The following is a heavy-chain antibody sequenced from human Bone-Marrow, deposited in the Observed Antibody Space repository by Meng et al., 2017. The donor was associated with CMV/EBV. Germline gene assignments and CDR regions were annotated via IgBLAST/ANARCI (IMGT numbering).Heavy chain of an antibody. CDR3: ARGGATPYYDFWSGYPNWFDP. V-gene: IGHV1-8*02. CDR2: MNPNSGNT. J-gene: IGHJ5*02. CDR1: GYTFTGYY. D-gene: IGHD3-3*01. Sequence: ASVKVSCKASGYTFTGYYMHWVRQAPGQGLEWMGWMNPNSGNTGYAQKFQGRVTMTRNTSISTAYMELSSLRSEDTAVYYCARGGATPYYDFWSGYPNWFDPWGQGTLVTVSS.